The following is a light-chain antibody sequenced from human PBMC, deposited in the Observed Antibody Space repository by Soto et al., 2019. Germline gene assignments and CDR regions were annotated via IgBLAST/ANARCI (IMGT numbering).Light chain of an antibody. V-gene: IGKV1-5*03. CDR1: ENIKKW. Sequence: DIKITDHPATLAASIVATVTNTRRASENIKKWLAWYKQRPGTVPKLLIYQASNLESVVPARFSGSVSGKDFTLTISSLQSEEWAVYYGQQYNNWPRTFGQGTKVDIK. CDR2: QAS. J-gene: IGKJ1*01. CDR3: QQYNNWPRT.